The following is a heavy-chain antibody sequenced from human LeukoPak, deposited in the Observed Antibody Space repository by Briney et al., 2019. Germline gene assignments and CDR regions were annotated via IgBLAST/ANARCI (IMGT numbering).Heavy chain of an antibody. J-gene: IGHJ4*02. CDR2: IYYSGTT. V-gene: IGHV4-30-4*01. CDR3: ATIPEDRENYIDY. Sequence: PSETLSLTCTVSGGSVSSRDYYWTWNRQSPGKGLEWVGLIYYSGTTYYSPSLKSRIAMSVDTSKNQFSLRLNSVTAADTAVYYCATIPEDRENYIDYWGQGTLVTVSS. CDR1: GGSVSSRDYY. D-gene: IGHD1-14*01.